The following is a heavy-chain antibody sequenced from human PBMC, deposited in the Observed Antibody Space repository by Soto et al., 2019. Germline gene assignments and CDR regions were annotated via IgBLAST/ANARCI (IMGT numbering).Heavy chain of an antibody. Sequence: GASVKVSCKASGYTFSSYGISWARQAPGQGLEWMGWISAYNGNTNYAQKLQGRVTTTTDTSTSTSYMELRSLRSDDTAVYYCARVSGGLVPTFDYWGQGTLVTVSS. CDR3: ARVSGGLVPTFDY. CDR1: GYTFSSYG. J-gene: IGHJ4*02. D-gene: IGHD6-19*01. V-gene: IGHV1-18*01. CDR2: ISAYNGNT.